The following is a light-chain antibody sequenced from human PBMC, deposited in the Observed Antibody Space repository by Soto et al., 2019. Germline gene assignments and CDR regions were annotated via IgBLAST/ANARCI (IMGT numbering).Light chain of an antibody. V-gene: IGLV2-14*01. CDR3: SSYTSSSTLGV. Sequence: QSALTQPASVSVSPGQSITISCTGTSSDVGGYNYVSWYQQHPGKAPKLMIYDVSNRPSGVSNRFSGSKPGNTASLTISGLQAEDEADYYCSSYTSSSTLGVFGTGTKVTVL. CDR1: SSDVGGYNY. J-gene: IGLJ1*01. CDR2: DVS.